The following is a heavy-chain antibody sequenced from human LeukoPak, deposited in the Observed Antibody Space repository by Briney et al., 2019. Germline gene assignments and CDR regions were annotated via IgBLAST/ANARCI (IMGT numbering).Heavy chain of an antibody. D-gene: IGHD4-17*01. V-gene: IGHV1-69*05. Sequence: SVKISCKASGGTFSSYAISWVRQAPGQGLEWMGGIIPIFGTANYAQKFQGRVTITTDESTSTAYMELSSLRSEDTAVYYCATDTTPQKSDGDYVPSPVDYWGQGTLVTVSS. CDR1: GGTFSSYA. CDR3: ATDTTPQKSDGDYVPSPVDY. CDR2: IIPIFGTA. J-gene: IGHJ4*02.